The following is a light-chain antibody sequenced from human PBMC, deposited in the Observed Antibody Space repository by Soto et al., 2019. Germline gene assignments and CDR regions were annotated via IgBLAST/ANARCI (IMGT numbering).Light chain of an antibody. CDR2: DVN. CDR3: CAYSTSGTHV. J-gene: IGLJ1*01. V-gene: IGLV2-14*03. Sequence: QSVLTQPASVSGSPGQSITFSCTGNSSDVGSYDYVSWHQKHPGKAPKLIIYDVNNRPSGVPSRFSGSKSGNTASLIISGLQTEDEADYYCCAYSTSGTHVFGTGTKLTVL. CDR1: SSDVGSYDY.